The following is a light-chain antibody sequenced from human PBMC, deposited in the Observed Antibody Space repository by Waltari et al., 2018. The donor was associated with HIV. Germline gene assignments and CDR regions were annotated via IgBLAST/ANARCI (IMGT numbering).Light chain of an antibody. CDR3: VAWDDSLSGHV. V-gene: IGLV1-47*01. CDR1: SSNVGSKP. CDR2: RDY. J-gene: IGLJ1*01. Sequence: QSVLTQPPSASGTLGQSVTISCPGSSSNVGSKPVYWFQQVSGTAPKLLIYRDYQRRSGIPDRFSGSKSGASASLTISGLRSEDEADYYCVAWDDSLSGHVFGTGTKVSVL.